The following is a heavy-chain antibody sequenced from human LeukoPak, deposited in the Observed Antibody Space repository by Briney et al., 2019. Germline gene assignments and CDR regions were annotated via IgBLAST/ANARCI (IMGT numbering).Heavy chain of an antibody. Sequence: PSETLSLTCTVSGGSISSGSYYWSWIRQPAGKGLEWIGRIYTSGSTNYNPSLKSRVTISVDTSKNQFSLKLSSVTAADTAVYYCARYSGWYASVDYWGQGTLVTVSS. V-gene: IGHV4-61*02. CDR1: GGSISSGSYY. D-gene: IGHD6-19*01. J-gene: IGHJ4*02. CDR3: ARYSGWYASVDY. CDR2: IYTSGST.